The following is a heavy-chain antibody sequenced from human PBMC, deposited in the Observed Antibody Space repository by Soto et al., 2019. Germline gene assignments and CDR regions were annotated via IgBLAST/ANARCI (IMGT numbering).Heavy chain of an antibody. V-gene: IGHV4-30-2*01. CDR2: IYHSGST. J-gene: IGHJ4*02. CDR3: ARSYSSGWGPFDY. D-gene: IGHD6-19*01. CDR1: GGSISSGGYS. Sequence: PSETLSLTXAVSGGSISSGGYSWSWIRQPPGKGLEWIGYIYHSGSTYYNPSLKSRVTISVDRSKNQFSLKLSSVTAADTAVYYCARSYSSGWGPFDYWGQGTQVTVSS.